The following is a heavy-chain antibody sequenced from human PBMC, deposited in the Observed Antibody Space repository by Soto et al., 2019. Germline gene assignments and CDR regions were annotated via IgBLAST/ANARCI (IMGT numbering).Heavy chain of an antibody. J-gene: IGHJ4*02. Sequence: QVQLVESGGGVLQPGRSLRLSCAASGFTFSSYAMHWVRQAPGKGLEWVAVISYDGSNKYYADSVKGRFTISRDNSKNTLDLQMNSLRAEDTAVYYCARDLRSFVAVAGYFDYWGQGTLVTVSS. CDR3: ARDLRSFVAVAGYFDY. D-gene: IGHD6-19*01. CDR1: GFTFSSYA. V-gene: IGHV3-30-3*01. CDR2: ISYDGSNK.